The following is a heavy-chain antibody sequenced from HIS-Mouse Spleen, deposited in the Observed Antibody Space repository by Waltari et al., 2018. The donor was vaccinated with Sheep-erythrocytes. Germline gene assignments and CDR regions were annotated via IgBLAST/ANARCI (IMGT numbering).Heavy chain of an antibody. D-gene: IGHD3-3*01. J-gene: IGHJ6*02. Sequence: EVQLVESGGGLVQPGGSLSLAWSASGFTFCRHWMSLVRQVPGKGLEWVANIKQDGSEKYYVDSVKGRFTISRDNAKNSLYLQMNSLRAEDTAVYYCARDIILRSSGMDVWGQGTTVTVSS. V-gene: IGHV3-7*01. CDR2: IKQDGSEK. CDR1: GFTFCRHW. CDR3: ARDIILRSSGMDV.